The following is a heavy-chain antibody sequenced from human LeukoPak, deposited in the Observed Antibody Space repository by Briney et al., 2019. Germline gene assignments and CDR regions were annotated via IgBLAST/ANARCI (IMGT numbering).Heavy chain of an antibody. D-gene: IGHD5-24*01. CDR2: ISGSDSST. CDR3: AKSGYNRFDY. J-gene: IGHJ4*02. Sequence: HSGGSLRLSCAASGFTFSSSAMSWVRQAPGKGLEWVSTISGSDSSTHYADSVKGRFTISRDNSKNTLYLQMNSLRADDTAVYYCAKSGYNRFDYWGQGTLVTVSS. CDR1: GFTFSSSA. V-gene: IGHV3-23*01.